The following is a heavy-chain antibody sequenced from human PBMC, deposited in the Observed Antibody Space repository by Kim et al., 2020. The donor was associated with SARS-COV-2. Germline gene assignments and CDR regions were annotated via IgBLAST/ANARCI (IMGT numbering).Heavy chain of an antibody. V-gene: IGHV3-66*01. J-gene: IGHJ2*01. D-gene: IGHD3-22*01. CDR3: ARGEDYYDSSGYYYWYFDL. Sequence: GRFTISRDNSKNTLYLQMNSLRAEDTAVYYCARGEDYYDSSGYYYWYFDLWGRGTLVTVSS.